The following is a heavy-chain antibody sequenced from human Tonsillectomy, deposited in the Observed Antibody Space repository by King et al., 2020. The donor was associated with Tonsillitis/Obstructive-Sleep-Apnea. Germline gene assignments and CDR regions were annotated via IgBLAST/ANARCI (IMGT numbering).Heavy chain of an antibody. CDR1: GFSLSTTGVG. V-gene: IGHV2-5*02. CDR2: IYWDDDK. J-gene: IGHJ5*02. D-gene: IGHD2-15*01. Sequence: ITLKESGPTLVKPTQTLTLTCTFSGFSLSTTGVGVGWIRQPPGKALEWLALIYWDDDKRYSPSLKSRLTITKDTSKNHVVLTMTNMDPVDTATYYCAHWVGYCFEGNCYENWFDPWGQGTLVTVSS. CDR3: AHWVGYCFEGNCYENWFDP.